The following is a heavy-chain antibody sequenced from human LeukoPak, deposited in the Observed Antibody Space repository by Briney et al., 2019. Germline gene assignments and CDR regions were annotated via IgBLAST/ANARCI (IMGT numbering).Heavy chain of an antibody. CDR2: IYYSGST. Sequence: SETLSLTCTVSGDSISSGGYCWSWIRQHPGRGLEWIGYIYYSGSTSYNPSLKSRVTISADTSKNQFSLKLSSVTAADTAVYYCARVYYDSSGYYYSGAALDAFDIWGQGTMVTVSS. CDR3: ARVYYDSSGYYYSGAALDAFDI. J-gene: IGHJ3*02. D-gene: IGHD3-22*01. V-gene: IGHV4-31*03. CDR1: GDSISSGGYC.